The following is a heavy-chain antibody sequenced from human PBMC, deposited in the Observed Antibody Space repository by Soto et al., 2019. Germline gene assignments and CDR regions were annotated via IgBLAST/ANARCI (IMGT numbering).Heavy chain of an antibody. J-gene: IGHJ4*02. CDR2: IDPSDSQT. CDR3: ARQIYDSDTGPNFQYYFDS. V-gene: IGHV5-10-1*01. CDR1: GDSVTTDW. Sequence: GESLKISCKGSGDSVTTDWIGWVRQMPGKGLEWMGRIDPSDSQTYYSPSFRGHVTISATKSITTVFLQWSSLRASDTAMYYCARQIYDSDTGPNFQYYFDSWGQGTPVTVSS. D-gene: IGHD3-22*01.